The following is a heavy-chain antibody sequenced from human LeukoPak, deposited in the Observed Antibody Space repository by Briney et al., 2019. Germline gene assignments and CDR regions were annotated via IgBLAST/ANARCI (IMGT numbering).Heavy chain of an antibody. CDR1: GGTFTSYG. CDR2: IIPVVGIL. V-gene: IGHV1-69*04. Sequence: ASVKVSCKASGGTFTSYGINWVRQAPGLGLEWMARIIPVVGILNYAQKFQGRVTITADKSTSTAYMELSSLRSEDTAVYYCARDSLRSGWYVPPDYWGQGTLVTVSS. J-gene: IGHJ4*02. D-gene: IGHD6-19*01. CDR3: ARDSLRSGWYVPPDY.